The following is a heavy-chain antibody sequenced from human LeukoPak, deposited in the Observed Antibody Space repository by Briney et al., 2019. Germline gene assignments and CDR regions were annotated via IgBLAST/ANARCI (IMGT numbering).Heavy chain of an antibody. V-gene: IGHV3-30*02. CDR1: GFTFSSYG. Sequence: GGSLRLSCAASGFTFSSYGIHWVRQAPGTGLEWVAFIRSDGSNKYYADSVKGRFTISRDNSKNTLYLQMNSLRAEDTAVYYCAKVSGYDILTGLRAYYFDYWGQGTLVTVSS. CDR3: AKVSGYDILTGLRAYYFDY. D-gene: IGHD3-9*01. J-gene: IGHJ4*02. CDR2: IRSDGSNK.